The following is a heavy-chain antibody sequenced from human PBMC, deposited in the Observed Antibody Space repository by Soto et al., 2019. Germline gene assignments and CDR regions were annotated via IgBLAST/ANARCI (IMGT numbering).Heavy chain of an antibody. CDR2: IWYDGSNK. D-gene: IGHD3-22*01. V-gene: IGHV3-33*06. CDR1: GFTFSSYG. Sequence: GGSLRLSCAASGFTFSSYGMHWVRQAPGKGLEWVAVIWYDGSNKYYADSVKGRFTISRDNSKNTLYLQMNSLRAEDTAVYYCAKINYYDSAFDYWGQGTLVTVSS. CDR3: AKINYYDSAFDY. J-gene: IGHJ4*02.